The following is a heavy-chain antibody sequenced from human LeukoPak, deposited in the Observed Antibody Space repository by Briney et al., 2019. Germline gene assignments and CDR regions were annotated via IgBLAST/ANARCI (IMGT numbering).Heavy chain of an antibody. CDR2: IKQDGSQK. V-gene: IGHV3-7*05. J-gene: IGHJ3*02. CDR3: ARDPVVTNFHDAFDI. D-gene: IGHD2-21*02. CDR1: GFTFSSYW. Sequence: PGGSLRLSCAASGFTFSSYWMSWVRQAPGKGLEWVATIKQDGSQKEYVDSVKGRFTISRDNAKNSLYLQMNSLRAEDTAVYYCARDPVVTNFHDAFDIWGQGTMVTVSS.